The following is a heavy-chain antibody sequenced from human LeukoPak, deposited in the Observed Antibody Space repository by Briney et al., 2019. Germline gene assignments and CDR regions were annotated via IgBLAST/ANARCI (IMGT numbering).Heavy chain of an antibody. CDR2: FSGSTGNT. CDR1: GFTFSSYA. CDR3: VKDWKYEAKGGGDCLEF. J-gene: IGHJ4*02. V-gene: IGHV3-23*01. Sequence: GGSLRLSCAASGFTFSSYAMSWVRQAPGKGLEWVSSFSGSTGNTYSADSVKGRFTISRDNSKNTLYLQMNSLRAEDKAVYYCVKDWKYEAKGGGDCLEFWGQETLVTVSS. D-gene: IGHD2-21*02.